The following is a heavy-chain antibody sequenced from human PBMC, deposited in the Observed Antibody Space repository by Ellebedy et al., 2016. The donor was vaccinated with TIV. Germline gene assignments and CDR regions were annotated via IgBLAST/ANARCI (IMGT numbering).Heavy chain of an antibody. V-gene: IGHV1-46*01. D-gene: IGHD6-19*01. CDR3: ARAPSVDPHMDV. J-gene: IGHJ6*02. CDR1: GYTFTSYY. Sequence: AASVKVSCKASGYTFTSYYMHWVRQAPGQGLEWMGIINPTAGSTSSAQKFQGRVTMTSDTSTRIVYMELSSLRSEDTAVYYCARAPSVDPHMDVWGQGTTVTVSS. CDR2: INPTAGST.